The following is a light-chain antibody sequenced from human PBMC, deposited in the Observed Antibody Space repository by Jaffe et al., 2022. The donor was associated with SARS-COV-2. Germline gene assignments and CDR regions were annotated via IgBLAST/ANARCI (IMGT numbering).Light chain of an antibody. V-gene: IGLV8-61*01. CDR2: NTN. CDR3: LLNMGTGLLM. CDR1: SGSVSSTNY. Sequence: QTLVTQEPSLSVSPGGTVTLTCGLTSGSVSSTNYATWYQLTPGQTPRTLIYNTNSRSSGVPDRFAGSMLGNKAALTITGAQADDESDYYCLLNMGTGLLMFGGGTRLTV. J-gene: IGLJ3*02.